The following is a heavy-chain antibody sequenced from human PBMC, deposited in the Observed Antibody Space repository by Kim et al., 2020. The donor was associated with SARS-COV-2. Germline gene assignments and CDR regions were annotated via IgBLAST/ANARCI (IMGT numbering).Heavy chain of an antibody. J-gene: IGHJ6*02. Sequence: GGSLRLSCAASGFTFSNYEMNWVRQAPGKGLEWVSYISSGATTIYYADSVRGRFTISRDNAKKSLSLQMNSLRVDDTAVYYCARDLRMVRVIFPYFKGLDVWGQGTTVTVSS. D-gene: IGHD3-10*01. CDR3: ARDLRMVRVIFPYFKGLDV. CDR1: GFTFSNYE. V-gene: IGHV3-48*03. CDR2: ISSGATTI.